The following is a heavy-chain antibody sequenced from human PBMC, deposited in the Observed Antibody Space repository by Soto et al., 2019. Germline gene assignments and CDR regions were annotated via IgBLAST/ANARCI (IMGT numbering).Heavy chain of an antibody. V-gene: IGHV3-23*01. J-gene: IGHJ4*02. Sequence: EVQLLESGGGLVHPGGSLRLSCAASGFTFSSSAMTWARQAPGKGLEWVSAISESGGTIFYADSVKGRFTVSRDNSRNTLYLQMNSLRADDTAVYYCVKQSRQGWSLFDYCGQGTLVTVSS. CDR1: GFTFSSSA. CDR3: VKQSRQGWSLFDY. D-gene: IGHD3-3*01. CDR2: ISESGGTI.